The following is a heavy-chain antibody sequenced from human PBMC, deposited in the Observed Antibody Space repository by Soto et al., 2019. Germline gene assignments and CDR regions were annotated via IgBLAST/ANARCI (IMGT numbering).Heavy chain of an antibody. CDR3: ARHQLDIAARTKMDWFDP. D-gene: IGHD6-6*01. J-gene: IGHJ5*02. CDR2: IYYSGST. V-gene: IGHV4-59*08. Sequence: PSETLSLTCTVSGGSISSYYWSWIRQPPEKGLEWIGYIYYSGSTNYNPSLKSRVTISVDTSKNQFSLKLSSVTAADTAVYYCARHQLDIAARTKMDWFDPWGQGTLVTVSS. CDR1: GGSISSYY.